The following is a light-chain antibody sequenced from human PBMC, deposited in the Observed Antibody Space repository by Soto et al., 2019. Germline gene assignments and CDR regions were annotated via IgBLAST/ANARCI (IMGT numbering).Light chain of an antibody. Sequence: DMPMTQSPTTLSASVGDRVTITCRASQNIRSWLAWYQQKPGKAPKVLIYDASTLESGVPSRFSGSGFVTEFTLTMSSLQPDDFATYYCQHYDGYFGQGTKLEIK. J-gene: IGKJ2*01. CDR2: DAS. CDR1: QNIRSW. V-gene: IGKV1-5*01. CDR3: QHYDGY.